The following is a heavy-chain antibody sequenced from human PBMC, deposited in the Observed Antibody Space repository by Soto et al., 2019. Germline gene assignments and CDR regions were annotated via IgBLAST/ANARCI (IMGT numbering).Heavy chain of an antibody. D-gene: IGHD3-10*01. CDR1: GFNFNDHG. CDR2: ITWHSDGM. J-gene: IGHJ6*03. V-gene: IGHV3-9*01. Sequence: EVQLVESGGVLVQPGRSLRLSCIASGFNFNDHGMHWVRQAPGKGLEWVSGITWHSDGMGYADSVKGRFTISRDNAKNSLYLQMNSLRVEDTALYYCAKEDSGFSGYMDVWGKGTTVTVSS. CDR3: AKEDSGFSGYMDV.